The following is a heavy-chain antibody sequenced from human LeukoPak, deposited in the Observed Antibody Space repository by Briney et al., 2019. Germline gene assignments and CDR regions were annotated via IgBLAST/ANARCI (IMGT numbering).Heavy chain of an antibody. CDR3: ARIDYDILTGPWYFDL. CDR2: IYYSGST. CDR1: GGSISSYY. J-gene: IGHJ2*01. V-gene: IGHV4-59*01. Sequence: PSETLSLTCTVSGGSISSYYWSWIRQPPGKGLEWIGYIYYSGSTNYNPSLKSRVTISVDTSKNQFSLKLSSVTAADTAVYYCARIDYDILTGPWYFDLWGRGTLVTVSS. D-gene: IGHD3-9*01.